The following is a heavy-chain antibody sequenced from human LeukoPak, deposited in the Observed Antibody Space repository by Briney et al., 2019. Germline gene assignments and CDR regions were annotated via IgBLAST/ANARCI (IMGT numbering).Heavy chain of an antibody. CDR2: ISAYNGNT. J-gene: IGHJ5*02. D-gene: IGHD5-18*01. CDR1: GYTFTSYG. CDR3: ARWGRGVQLYLNWFDP. V-gene: IGHV1-18*01. Sequence: ASVKVSCKASGYTFTSYGISWVRQAPGQGLEWMGWISAYNGNTNYAQKLQGRVTMTTDTSTSTAYMELRSLRSDDTAVYYCARWGRGVQLYLNWFDPWGQGTLVTVSS.